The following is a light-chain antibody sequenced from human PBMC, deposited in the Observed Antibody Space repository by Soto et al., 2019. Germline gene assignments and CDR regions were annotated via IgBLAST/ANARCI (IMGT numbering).Light chain of an antibody. Sequence: EIVLTQSPGTLSLSPGERATLSCMASLSVSSSYLAWYQQKPGQAPRLLIYGASSRATGIPDRFSGSGSGTDFTLTISRLEPEDFAVYYCQQYGSSPPWTFGQGTKVEIK. V-gene: IGKV3-20*01. CDR3: QQYGSSPPWT. J-gene: IGKJ1*01. CDR1: LSVSSSY. CDR2: GAS.